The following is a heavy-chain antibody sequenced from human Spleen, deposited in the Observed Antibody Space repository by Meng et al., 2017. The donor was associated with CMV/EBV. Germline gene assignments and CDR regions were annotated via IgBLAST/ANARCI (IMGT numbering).Heavy chain of an antibody. CDR3: ARVFPGRPFDY. CDR2: IYYSGST. D-gene: IGHD2/OR15-2a*01. V-gene: IGHV4-39*07. Sequence: SETLSLTCTVSGGSISSSSYYWGWIRQPPGKGLEWIGSIYYSGSTYYNPSLKSRVTISVDTSKNQFSLSLSSVTAADTAVYYCARVFPGRPFDYWGQGALVTVSS. J-gene: IGHJ4*02. CDR1: GGSISSSSYY.